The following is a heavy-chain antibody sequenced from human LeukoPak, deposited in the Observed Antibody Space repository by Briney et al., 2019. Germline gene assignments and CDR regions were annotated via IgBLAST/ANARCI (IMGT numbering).Heavy chain of an antibody. J-gene: IGHJ1*01. CDR2: FSGSGDST. CDR1: GFSSSNYA. Sequence: AGASKRLSCAASGFSSSNYAVTWVRQPAERGLEWVSAFSGSGDSTYYADSVKRRLTISRNNSNNTLYLQMISLRGEDTAVYYCAKGGSIVVVPAAEHWGQGTLVVVSS. CDR3: AKGGSIVVVPAAEH. D-gene: IGHD2-2*01. V-gene: IGHV3-23*01.